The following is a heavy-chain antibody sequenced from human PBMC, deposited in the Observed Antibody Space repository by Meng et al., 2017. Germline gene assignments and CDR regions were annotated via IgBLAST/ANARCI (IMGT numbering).Heavy chain of an antibody. CDR1: GGSFSGYY. Sequence: GPLPEWGAGLLKPSETLSLPCAVYGGSFSGYYWNWIRQPPGKGLEWIAEINHSGSTNYSPSLKSRVTISVDTSNNQFSLKLSSVTAADTAVYYCARVPGGIGAADYWGQGTLVTVSS. CDR2: INHSGST. J-gene: IGHJ4*02. D-gene: IGHD3-10*01. V-gene: IGHV4-34*01. CDR3: ARVPGGIGAADY.